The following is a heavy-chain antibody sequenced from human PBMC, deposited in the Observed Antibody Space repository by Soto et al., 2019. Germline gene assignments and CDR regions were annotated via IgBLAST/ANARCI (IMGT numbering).Heavy chain of an antibody. D-gene: IGHD6-13*01. J-gene: IGHJ6*02. CDR1: GFIFSDSW. V-gene: IGHV3-7*03. Sequence: GGSLRLSCEVSGFIFSDSWMTWVRQAPGKGLEWVASIKEDASEKHYVGSVKGRFTISRDNAKKSLYLHMSSLRSEDTAVYYCARGSSSSQVNYYYGMDVWGQGTTVTVSS. CDR3: ARGSSSSQVNYYYGMDV. CDR2: IKEDASEK.